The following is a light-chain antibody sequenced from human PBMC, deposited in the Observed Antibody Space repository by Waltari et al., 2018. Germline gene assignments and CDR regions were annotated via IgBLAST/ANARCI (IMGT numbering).Light chain of an antibody. V-gene: IGLV1-40*01. CDR1: TSNIGAGFG. J-gene: IGLJ3*02. CDR3: QSYDRSLSASV. CDR2: DNS. Sequence: VSGAPGQRVTFSCTGRTSNIGAGFGVHWYQQLPGTAPKLLIFDNSVRPSGVPDRFSGSKSGTSASLAITGLQAEDEADYYCQSYDRSLSASVFGGGTKL.